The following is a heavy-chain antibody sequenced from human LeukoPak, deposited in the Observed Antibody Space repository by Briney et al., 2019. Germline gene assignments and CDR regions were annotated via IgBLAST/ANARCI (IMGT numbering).Heavy chain of an antibody. CDR1: GFTVSTNY. V-gene: IGHV3-53*01. CDR3: AGTKNIAAAGRLDY. CDR2: LYSVGDT. Sequence: PGGSLRLSCAPSGFTVSTNYMNWVRQAPGNGLEWVSVLYSVGDTYYGDSVKGRFTISRDNSKNTLYLQMNSLRAEDTAVYYCAGTKNIAAAGRLDYWGQGTLVTVSS. J-gene: IGHJ4*02. D-gene: IGHD6-13*01.